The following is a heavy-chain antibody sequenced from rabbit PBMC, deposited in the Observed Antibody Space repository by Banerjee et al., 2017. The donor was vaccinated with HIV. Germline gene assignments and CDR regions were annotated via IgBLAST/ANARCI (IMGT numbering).Heavy chain of an antibody. CDR2: IYGGSSDNT. Sequence: QSLEESGGDLVKPGASLTLTCTASGFSFSSKYYMCWVRQAPGKGLEWIACIYGGSSDNTYYASWAKGRFTISKTSSTTVTLQMTSLTAADTATYFCARESGAYNNVYATFYGMDLWGQGTLVTVS. V-gene: IGHV1S40*01. J-gene: IGHJ3*01. D-gene: IGHD6-1*01. CDR3: ARESGAYNNVYATFYGMDL. CDR1: GFSFSSKYY.